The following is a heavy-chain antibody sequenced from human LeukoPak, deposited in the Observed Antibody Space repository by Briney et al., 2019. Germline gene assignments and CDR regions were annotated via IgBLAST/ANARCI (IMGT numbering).Heavy chain of an antibody. J-gene: IGHJ5*02. CDR1: GYTLTELS. Sequence: ASVKVSCKVSGYTLTELSKHWVRQAPGKGLEWMGGFDPEDGETIYAQKFQGRVTMTEDTSTDTAYMELSSLRSEDTAVYYCARGLRYFDWLLFLYFDWFDPWGQGTLVTVSS. D-gene: IGHD3-9*01. CDR2: FDPEDGET. V-gene: IGHV1-24*01. CDR3: ARGLRYFDWLLFLYFDWFDP.